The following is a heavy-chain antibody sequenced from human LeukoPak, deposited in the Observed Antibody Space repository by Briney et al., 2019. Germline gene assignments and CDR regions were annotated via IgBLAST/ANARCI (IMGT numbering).Heavy chain of an antibody. CDR2: ISDNGGST. J-gene: IGHJ4*02. V-gene: IGHV3-23*01. D-gene: IGHD3-22*01. Sequence: GGSLRLSCVVSGITLSNYGMSWVRQAPGKGLEWVAGISDNGGSTKYADSVRGRFTISRDNPKNTLYLQMNSLRAEDTAVYFCAKRGVVIRVILVGFHKEAYYFDSWGQGALATVSS. CDR3: AKRGVVIRVILVGFHKEAYYFDS. CDR1: GITLSNYG.